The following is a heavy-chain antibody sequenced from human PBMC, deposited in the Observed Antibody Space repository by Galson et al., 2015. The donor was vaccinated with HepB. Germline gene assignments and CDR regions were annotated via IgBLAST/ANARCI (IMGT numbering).Heavy chain of an antibody. CDR3: AKGPGRRELGLLDY. D-gene: IGHD1-7*01. V-gene: IGHV1-46*01. Sequence: SVKVSCKASEYTFTSFYIHWVRQAPGQGLEWMGVINPSGDSTTYAQKFQGRVTMTRDTSTSTVCMELRSLKSEDTAVYFCAKGPGRRELGLLDYWGQGTLVTVSS. J-gene: IGHJ4*02. CDR1: EYTFTSFY. CDR2: INPSGDST.